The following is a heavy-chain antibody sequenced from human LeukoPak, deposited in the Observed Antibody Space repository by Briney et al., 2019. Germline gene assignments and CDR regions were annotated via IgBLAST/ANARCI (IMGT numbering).Heavy chain of an antibody. V-gene: IGHV3-30*04. CDR3: ARGPTYQHSSGHDFDY. CDR2: VSYDGSNE. J-gene: IGHJ4*02. CDR1: GFAFSSHF. D-gene: IGHD3-22*01. Sequence: GGSLRLSCAASGFAFSSHFMHWVRQAPGKGLEWVTSVSYDGSNEYYADSVEGRFTVSRDNSKNTLYLQVNSLRPEDTAVYYCARGPTYQHSSGHDFDYWGQGTLVTVSS.